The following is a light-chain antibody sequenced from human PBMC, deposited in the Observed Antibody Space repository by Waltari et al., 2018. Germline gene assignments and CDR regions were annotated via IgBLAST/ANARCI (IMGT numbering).Light chain of an antibody. CDR2: SIN. J-gene: IGLJ1*01. V-gene: IGLV1-44*01. CDR1: SSNIGSRD. Sequence: QSVLTQAPSASGTPGQRVTISCSGSSSNIGSRDVNWYQQLPGTAPKLLIYSINPRPSGVPDRFSGSKSGTSASLAISGLQSEDEADYYCAAWDDRLNGYVFGTGTKVTVL. CDR3: AAWDDRLNGYV.